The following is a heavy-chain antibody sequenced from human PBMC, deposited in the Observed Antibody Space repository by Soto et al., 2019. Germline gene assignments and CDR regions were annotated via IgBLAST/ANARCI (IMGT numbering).Heavy chain of an antibody. Sequence: QVQLVESGGGVVQPGRSLRLSCAASGFTFSSYAMHWVRQAPGKGLEWVAVISYDGSNKHYADSVKGRFTISRDNSKATLYLQMNSLRAENPAVYYCARRQQLGSDGMDVWGQGTTVTVSS. D-gene: IGHD6-6*01. CDR3: ARRQQLGSDGMDV. CDR1: GFTFSSYA. CDR2: ISYDGSNK. J-gene: IGHJ6*02. V-gene: IGHV3-30-3*01.